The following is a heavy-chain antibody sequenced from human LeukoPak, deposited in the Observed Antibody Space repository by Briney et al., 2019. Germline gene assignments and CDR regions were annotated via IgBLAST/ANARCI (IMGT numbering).Heavy chain of an antibody. CDR2: FDPEDGQT. CDR1: GYTLTELS. J-gene: IGHJ6*02. Sequence: SVNVSCKVSGYTLTELSMHWVRQADAKVLDWMGGFDPEDGQTIYAQKFQGRVTMTEDTSTDTAYMELSSVRSEDTAVYYGGADLVVGLRGVWGQGTTVTVSS. V-gene: IGHV1-24*01. D-gene: IGHD2-15*01. CDR3: GADLVVGLRGV.